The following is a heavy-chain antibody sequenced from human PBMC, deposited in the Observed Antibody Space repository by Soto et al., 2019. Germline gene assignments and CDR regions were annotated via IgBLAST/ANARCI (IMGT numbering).Heavy chain of an antibody. J-gene: IGHJ4*02. D-gene: IGHD6-6*01. CDR1: GGSISSSNW. V-gene: IGHV4-4*02. CDR3: ARSIAARTPDGFDD. CDR2: IYHSGST. Sequence: QVQLQESGPGLVKPSGTLSLTCTVSGGSISSSNWWIWVRQPPGKGLEWIGEIYHSGSTNYNPSLKSRVTISVAKSKNQFSLRLSSVTAADTAVYYCARSIAARTPDGFDDWGQGTLVTVSS.